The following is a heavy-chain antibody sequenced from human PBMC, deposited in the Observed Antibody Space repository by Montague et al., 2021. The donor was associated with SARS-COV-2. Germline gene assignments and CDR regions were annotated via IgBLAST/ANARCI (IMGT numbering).Heavy chain of an antibody. CDR1: GFTFDDYA. Sequence: SLRLSCAASGFTFDDYAMHWVRQAPGKGLEWVSGISWHSGSIGYADSVKGRFTISRDNAKNSLYLQMNSLRAEDTALYYCAKEDGSGSYYWGVFDYWSQGTLVTVSS. CDR3: AKEDGSGSYYWGVFDY. CDR2: ISWHSGSI. J-gene: IGHJ4*02. V-gene: IGHV3-9*01. D-gene: IGHD3-10*01.